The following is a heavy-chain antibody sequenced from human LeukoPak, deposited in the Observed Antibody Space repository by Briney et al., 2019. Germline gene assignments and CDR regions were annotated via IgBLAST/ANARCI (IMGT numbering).Heavy chain of an antibody. CDR2: INHSGST. D-gene: IGHD4-17*01. J-gene: IGHJ1*01. CDR3: ARGHSPVTTKVSYFQH. Sequence: SETLSLTCAVYGGSFSGYYWSWIRQPAGKGLEWIGEINHSGSTNYNPSLKSRVTILVAKSKNQFSLKLSSVTAADTAVYYCARGHSPVTTKVSYFQHWGQGTLVTVSS. V-gene: IGHV4-34*01. CDR1: GGSFSGYY.